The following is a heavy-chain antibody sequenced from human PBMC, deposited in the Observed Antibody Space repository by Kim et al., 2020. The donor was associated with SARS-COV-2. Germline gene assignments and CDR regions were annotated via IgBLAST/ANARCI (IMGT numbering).Heavy chain of an antibody. V-gene: IGHV4-34*01. CDR3: ARVYRITMIVVVNNWFDP. D-gene: IGHD3-22*01. CDR2: INHSGST. J-gene: IGHJ5*02. Sequence: SETLSLTCAVYGGSFSGYYWSWIRQPPGKGLEWIGKINHSGSTNYNPSLKSRVTISVDTSKNQFSLKLSSVTAADTAVYYCARVYRITMIVVVNNWFDPWGQGTLVTVSS. CDR1: GGSFSGYY.